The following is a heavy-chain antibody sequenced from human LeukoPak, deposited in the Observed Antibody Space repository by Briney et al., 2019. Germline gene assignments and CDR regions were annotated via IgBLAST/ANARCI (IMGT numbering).Heavy chain of an antibody. CDR1: GGAISSSSYY. V-gene: IGHV4-39*07. Sequence: PSETPSLTCTVSGGAISSSSYYWGWIRQTPGKGLEWIGSTSHSDSPYYNPSLESRVTISLDTSRNLFSLKLTSVTAADTAVYFCARDFGETSLPNWLDPWGQGTLVIVSS. D-gene: IGHD3-16*01. CDR3: ARDFGETSLPNWLDP. J-gene: IGHJ5*02. CDR2: TSHSDSP.